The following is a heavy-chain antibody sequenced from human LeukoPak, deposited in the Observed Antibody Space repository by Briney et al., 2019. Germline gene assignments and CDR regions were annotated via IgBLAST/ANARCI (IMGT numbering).Heavy chain of an antibody. Sequence: GSLRLSCAASGFTFSSFSVNWVRQAPGKGLEWIGEINHSGSTNYSPSLKSRVTISVDTSKNQFSLKLSSVTAADTAVYYCARGTEAVADYFDYWGQGTLVTVSS. CDR3: ARGTEAVADYFDY. CDR1: GFTFSSFS. D-gene: IGHD6-19*01. V-gene: IGHV4-34*01. CDR2: INHSGST. J-gene: IGHJ4*02.